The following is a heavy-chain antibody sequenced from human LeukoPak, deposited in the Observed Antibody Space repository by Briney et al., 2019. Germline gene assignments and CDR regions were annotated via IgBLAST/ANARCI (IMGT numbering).Heavy chain of an antibody. V-gene: IGHV4-38-2*02. CDR1: GYSIRSGFY. CDR2: IYHSGIT. CDR3: ARVLKGRAPFDY. Sequence: PSETLSLTCTVSGYSIRSGFYWGWIRQPPGKGLEWIGNIYHSGITYSTPSLKSRVTISVDTSKNQFSLKLSSVTAADTAVYYCARVLKGRAPFDYWGQGTLVTVSS. J-gene: IGHJ4*02.